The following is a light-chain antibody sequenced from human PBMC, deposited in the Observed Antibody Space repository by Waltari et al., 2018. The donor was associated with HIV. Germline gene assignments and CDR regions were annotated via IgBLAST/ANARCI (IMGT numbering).Light chain of an antibody. CDR1: QTVSSN. Sequence: IVMTQSPATLSVSPGERATLSCRASQTVSSNLAWYQQRPGQAPRLLIYGPSTRASCVPARFSGTGSGTEFTLTISSLQSEDFAVYYCQQYNKWPITFGQGTRLEIK. J-gene: IGKJ5*01. V-gene: IGKV3-15*01. CDR3: QQYNKWPIT. CDR2: GPS.